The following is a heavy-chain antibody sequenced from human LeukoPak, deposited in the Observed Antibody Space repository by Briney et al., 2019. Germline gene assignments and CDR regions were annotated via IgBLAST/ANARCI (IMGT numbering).Heavy chain of an antibody. CDR1: GFTFSSYG. J-gene: IGHJ4*02. V-gene: IGHV3-30*18. Sequence: PGGSLRLSCAASGFTFSSYGMHWVRQAPGKGLEWVAVISYDGSNKYYADSVKGRFTISRDNSKNTLYLQMNSLRAEDTAVYYCAKDLRLFGVVTVFDYWGQGTLVTVSS. CDR3: AKDLRLFGVVTVFDY. D-gene: IGHD3-3*01. CDR2: ISYDGSNK.